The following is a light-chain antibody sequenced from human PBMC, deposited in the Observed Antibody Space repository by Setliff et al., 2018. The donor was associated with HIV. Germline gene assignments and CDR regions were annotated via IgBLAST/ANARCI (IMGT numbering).Light chain of an antibody. CDR1: SSDVEGYNL. Sequence: QSVLTQPASVSGSPGQSITISCTGTSSDVEGYNLVSWYQQHPDKAPKLMIYEVTKRPSGVSNRFSGSKSGNTASLTISGLQAEDEADYFCSSYTSSSTYVFGAGTKVTVL. CDR2: EVT. V-gene: IGLV2-14*02. J-gene: IGLJ1*01. CDR3: SSYTSSSTYV.